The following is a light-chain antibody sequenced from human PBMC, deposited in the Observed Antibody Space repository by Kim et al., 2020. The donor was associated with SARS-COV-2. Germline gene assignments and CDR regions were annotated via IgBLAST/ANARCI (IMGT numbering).Light chain of an antibody. V-gene: IGLV3-19*01. CDR2: GKN. J-gene: IGLJ2*01. CDR3: NSRDSNDNVV. Sequence: SSELTQDPAVSVALGQTVRITCQGDSLRSYYATWYQQKPGQAPIVVIHGKNNRPSGIPDRLSGSNSGNTASLTITGTQAGDEADYYCNSRDSNDNVVFGG. CDR1: SLRSYY.